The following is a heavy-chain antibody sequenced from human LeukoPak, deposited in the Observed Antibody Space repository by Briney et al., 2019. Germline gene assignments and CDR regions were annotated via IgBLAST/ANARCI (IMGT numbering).Heavy chain of an antibody. CDR3: AKAAGYSTIYWFDP. CDR2: IYYSGTS. D-gene: IGHD6-13*01. J-gene: IGHJ5*02. CDR1: GGSIRSSH. Sequence: PSETLSLTCTVSGGSIRSSHWSWIRQPPGKGLEFIGYIYYSGTSNYNPSLKSRVTMSVDTSNNQFSLKLNSVTAADTAVYYCAKAAGYSTIYWFDPWGQETLVTVSS. V-gene: IGHV4-59*01.